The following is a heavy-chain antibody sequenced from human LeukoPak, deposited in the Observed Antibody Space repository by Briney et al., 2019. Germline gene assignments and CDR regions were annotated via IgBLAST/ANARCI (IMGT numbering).Heavy chain of an antibody. V-gene: IGHV3-7*01. Sequence: GGSLRLSCAASGFTFSNYWMSWVRRAPGKGLELVANIKQDGSETYYVDSVRGRFTISRYNAKNSLYLQMNSLRAEDTAVYYCARDFWGAYRVDYFDYWGQGTLVTVSS. CDR1: GFTFSNYW. CDR2: IKQDGSET. D-gene: IGHD3-3*01. CDR3: ARDFWGAYRVDYFDY. J-gene: IGHJ4*02.